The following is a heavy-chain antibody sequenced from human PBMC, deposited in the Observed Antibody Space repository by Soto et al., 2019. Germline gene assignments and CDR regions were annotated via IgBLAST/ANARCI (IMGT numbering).Heavy chain of an antibody. J-gene: IGHJ4*02. CDR1: GFTFSSYN. D-gene: IGHD3-16*02. Sequence: GGSLRLSCAASGFTFSSYNMNWVRQAPGKGLEWVSSISSSSSYIYYADSVKGRFTISRDNSKNTLYLQMNSLRAEDTAVYYCAKSYDYIWGSYLTPDYWGQGTLVTVSS. CDR2: ISSSSSYI. V-gene: IGHV3-21*04. CDR3: AKSYDYIWGSYLTPDY.